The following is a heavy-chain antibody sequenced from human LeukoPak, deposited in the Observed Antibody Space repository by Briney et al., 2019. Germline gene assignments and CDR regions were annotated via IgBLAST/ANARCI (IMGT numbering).Heavy chain of an antibody. J-gene: IGHJ4*02. CDR2: IYYSGST. CDR3: ARSPHYYDSSGYQGAFDY. V-gene: IGHV4-39*07. D-gene: IGHD3-22*01. Sequence: SETLSLTCTVSGGSISSSSYYWGWIRQPPGKGLEWIGSIYYSGSTYYNPSLKSRVTISVDTSKNQFSLKLSSVTAADTAVYYCARSPHYYDSSGYQGAFDYWGQGTLVTVSS. CDR1: GGSISSSSYY.